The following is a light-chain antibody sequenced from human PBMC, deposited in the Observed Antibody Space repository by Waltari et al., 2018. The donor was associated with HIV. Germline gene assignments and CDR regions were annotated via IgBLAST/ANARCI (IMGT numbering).Light chain of an antibody. CDR2: KNT. CDR3: LSADSSGTYV. CDR1: APPKPS. V-gene: IGLV3-25*03. J-gene: IGLJ1*01. Sequence: SSELTQPPSVSVSPGPTARLTWLGDAPPKPSTHWFQQKPGQAPLVVIHKNTERPSGIPERFSASRSGTTVTLTISGVQTDDEADYYCLSADSSGTYVFGPGTTVTVL.